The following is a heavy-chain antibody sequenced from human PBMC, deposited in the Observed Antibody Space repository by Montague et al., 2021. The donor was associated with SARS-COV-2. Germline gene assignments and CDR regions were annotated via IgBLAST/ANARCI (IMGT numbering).Heavy chain of an antibody. V-gene: IGHV3-48*03. CDR1: GFNFGVYE. CDR3: APAVLVADDS. J-gene: IGHJ5*02. CDR2: INGGSSVM. Sequence: SLRLSCAASGFNFGVYEMNWVRQTPGKGLEWVSYINGGSSVMYYADSVMGRFTISRDNAESSLCLQMNSLRAEDTAVYYRAPAVLVADDSWGQGTLVTVSS. D-gene: IGHD2-8*01.